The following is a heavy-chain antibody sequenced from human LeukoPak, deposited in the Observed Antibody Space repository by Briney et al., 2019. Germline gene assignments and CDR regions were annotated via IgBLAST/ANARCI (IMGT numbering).Heavy chain of an antibody. CDR1: GYTFTGYY. J-gene: IGHJ4*02. CDR3: ARETETGYYDSSGYYTKAYVYFFDY. V-gene: IGHV1-2*02. D-gene: IGHD3-22*01. CDR2: INPNSGGT. Sequence: ASVKVSCKASGYTFTGYYMHWVRQAPGQGFEWMGWINPNSGGTNYAQKFQGRVTMTRDTSISTAYMELSRLRSDDTAVYYCARETETGYYDSSGYYTKAYVYFFDYWGQGTLVTVSS.